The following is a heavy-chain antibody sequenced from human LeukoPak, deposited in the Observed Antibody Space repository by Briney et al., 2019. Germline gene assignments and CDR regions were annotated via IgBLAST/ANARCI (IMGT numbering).Heavy chain of an antibody. V-gene: IGHV3-23*01. CDR1: GFTFSSYA. CDR2: ISGSGGST. CDR3: AKDRSGHSYGDDAFDI. D-gene: IGHD5-18*01. Sequence: PGGSLRLSCAASGFTFSSYAMSWVRQAPGKGLEWVSAISGSGGSTYYADSVKGRLTISRDNSKNTLYLQMNSLRAEDTAVYYCAKDRSGHSYGDDAFDIWGQGTMATVSS. J-gene: IGHJ3*02.